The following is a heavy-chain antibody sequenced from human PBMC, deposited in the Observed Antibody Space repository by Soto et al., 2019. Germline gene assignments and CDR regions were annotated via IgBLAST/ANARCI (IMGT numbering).Heavy chain of an antibody. J-gene: IGHJ4*02. V-gene: IGHV3-30*18. CDR2: ILYDGSKE. D-gene: IGHD3-3*01. Sequence: PCGSLRLSCIDSGYSFSTHVMDWVRQAPGKGLEWVARILYDGSKEYYADSVKGRFTISRDNSRNTLFLHMESMTIEDTATYYVVKGVALMADNWGQGTPVTVSS. CDR1: GYSFSTHV. CDR3: VKGVALMADN.